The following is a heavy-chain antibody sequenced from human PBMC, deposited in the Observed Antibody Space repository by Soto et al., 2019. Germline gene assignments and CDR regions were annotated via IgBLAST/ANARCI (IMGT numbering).Heavy chain of an antibody. Sequence: PGGSLRLSCSASGFSFEAFAMHWVRQVSGKGLEWVSGISWNSVFVNYADSVEGRFTTSRDNAKASIHLQMNNLRPDDTAVYYCAKDNVGIYCSGGSCYFDSWGRGTLVTVSS. CDR1: GFSFEAFA. CDR3: AKDNVGIYCSGGSCYFDS. J-gene: IGHJ4*02. V-gene: IGHV3-9*01. D-gene: IGHD2-15*01. CDR2: ISWNSVFV.